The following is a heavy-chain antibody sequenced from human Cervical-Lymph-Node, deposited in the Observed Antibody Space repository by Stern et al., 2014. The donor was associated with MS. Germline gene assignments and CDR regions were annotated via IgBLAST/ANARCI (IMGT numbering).Heavy chain of an antibody. J-gene: IGHJ6*02. CDR3: ARELSGMYGMDV. V-gene: IGHV4-31*03. CDR1: GGSINNGDYY. CDR2: IYYSVAT. D-gene: IGHD1-1*01. Sequence: QVHLQESGPGLVKPSQTLSLTCTVSGGSINNGDYYWSWVRQHPGKGLEWLGYIYYSVATYYNPSLKGRLTISVDTSKRHFSLKLTSVTAADTAVYYCARELSGMYGMDVWGQGTTVTVSS.